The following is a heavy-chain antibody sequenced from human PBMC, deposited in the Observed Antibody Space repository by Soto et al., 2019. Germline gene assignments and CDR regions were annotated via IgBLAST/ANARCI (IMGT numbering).Heavy chain of an antibody. CDR3: ARGVYDSSGYSGGQTAEFDY. CDR2: ISAYNGNT. V-gene: IGHV1-18*01. J-gene: IGHJ4*02. Sequence: ASVKVSCKASGYTFTGYGISWVRQAPGQGLEWMGWISAYNGNTNYAQKLQGRVTMTTGTSTSTAYMELRSLRSDDTAVYYCARGVYDSSGYSGGQTAEFDYWGQGTLVTVSS. D-gene: IGHD3-22*01. CDR1: GYTFTGYG.